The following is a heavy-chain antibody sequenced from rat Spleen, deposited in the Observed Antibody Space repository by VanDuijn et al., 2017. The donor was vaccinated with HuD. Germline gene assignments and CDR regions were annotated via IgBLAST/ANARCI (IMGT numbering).Heavy chain of an antibody. J-gene: IGHJ4*01. CDR1: GFSLSSYH. CDR3: TGDRHSPGVMDA. Sequence: QVQLKESGPGLVQPSQTLSLTCTVSGFSLSSYHVSWVRQPPGKGLEWLAAISSGGSTYCNSALKSRLSIGRDTSKGQVFLKMNSLQPEDTAIYFCTGDRHSPGVMDAWCQGASVTVSS. D-gene: IGHD1-4*01. V-gene: IGHV2S12*01. CDR2: ISSGGST.